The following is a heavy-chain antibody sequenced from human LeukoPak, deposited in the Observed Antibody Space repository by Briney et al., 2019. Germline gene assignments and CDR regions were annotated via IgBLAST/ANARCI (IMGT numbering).Heavy chain of an antibody. CDR1: GFTFSSYA. CDR2: INHSGST. D-gene: IGHD3-10*01. J-gene: IGHJ4*02. Sequence: GSLRLSCAASGFTFSSYAMSWVRQPPGKGLEWIGEINHSGSTNYNPSLKSRVTISVDTSKNQFSLKLSSVTAADTAVYYCARWSAAYYYGSGSYFYWGQGTLVTVSS. V-gene: IGHV4-34*01. CDR3: ARWSAAYYYGSGSYFY.